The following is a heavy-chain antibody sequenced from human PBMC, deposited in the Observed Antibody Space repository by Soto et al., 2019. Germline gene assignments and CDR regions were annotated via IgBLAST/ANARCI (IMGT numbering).Heavy chain of an antibody. V-gene: IGHV3-23*01. D-gene: IGHD3-9*01. CDR3: ETDPGIRDYSMVSAFQ. J-gene: IGHJ1*01. CDR2: ISGRRGST. Sequence: PGKWLERVSPISGRRGSTYYADSVKGRFTISRDNSKNTRYLQMNSLRAEDTAVFSCETDPGIRDYSMVSAFQ.